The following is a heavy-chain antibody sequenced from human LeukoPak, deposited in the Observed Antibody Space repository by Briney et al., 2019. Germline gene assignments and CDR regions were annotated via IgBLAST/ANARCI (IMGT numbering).Heavy chain of an antibody. CDR1: GFTFSTYG. CDR3: ARADYRSSSSRAFMDV. V-gene: IGHV3-21*01. J-gene: IGHJ6*03. D-gene: IGHD6-6*01. CDR2: ISISSSYI. Sequence: PGGSLRLSCAASGFTFSTYGINWVRQAPGKGLEWVSSISISSSYIYYADSVKGRFTISRDYAKNSLYLQMNSLRAEDTAVYYCARADYRSSSSRAFMDVWGKGTTVTVSS.